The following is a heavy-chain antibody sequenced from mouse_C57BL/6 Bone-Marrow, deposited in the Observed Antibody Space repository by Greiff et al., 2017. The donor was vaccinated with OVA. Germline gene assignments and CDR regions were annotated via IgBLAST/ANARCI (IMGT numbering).Heavy chain of an antibody. Sequence: EVKVVESGGDLVKPGGSLKLSCAASGFTFSSYGMSWVRQTPDTRLEWVATISSGGSYTYYPDSVKGRFTISRDNAKNTLYLQMSSLKSEDTAMYYCARHSPLWFAYWGQGTLVTVSA. J-gene: IGHJ3*01. CDR1: GFTFSSYG. CDR2: ISSGGSYT. V-gene: IGHV5-6*01. CDR3: ARHSPLWFAY.